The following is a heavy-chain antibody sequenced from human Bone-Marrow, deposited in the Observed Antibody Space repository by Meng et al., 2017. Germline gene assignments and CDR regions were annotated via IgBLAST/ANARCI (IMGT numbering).Heavy chain of an antibody. CDR1: GFTFGDYA. D-gene: IGHD3-22*01. J-gene: IGHJ4*02. V-gene: IGHV3-15*01. CDR2: IKSKTDGGTT. CDR3: TTDSSGYYDFDY. Sequence: GESLKISCTASGFTFGDYAMSWVRQAPGKGLEWVGRIKSKTDGGTTDYAAPVKGRFTISRDDSKNTLYLQMNSLKTEDTAVYYCTTDSSGYYDFDYWGQGTLVTVSS.